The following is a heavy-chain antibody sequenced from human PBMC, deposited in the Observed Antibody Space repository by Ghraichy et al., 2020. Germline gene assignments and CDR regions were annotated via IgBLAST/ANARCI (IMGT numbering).Heavy chain of an antibody. CDR2: ISSSSSTI. CDR1: GFTFSSYS. Sequence: GGSLRLSCAASGFTFSSYSMNWVRQAPGKGLEWVSYISSSSSTIYYADSVKGRFTISRDNAKNSLYLQMNSLRDEDTAVYYCAREGGYCSSTSCYRRGYSYGLFDYWGQGTLVTVSS. D-gene: IGHD2-2*02. V-gene: IGHV3-48*02. CDR3: AREGGYCSSTSCYRRGYSYGLFDY. J-gene: IGHJ4*02.